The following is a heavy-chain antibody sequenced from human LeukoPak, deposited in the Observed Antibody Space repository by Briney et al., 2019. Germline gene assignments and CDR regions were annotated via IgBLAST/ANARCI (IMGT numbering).Heavy chain of an antibody. J-gene: IGHJ6*02. CDR3: PFTGTTSRSSYYYGMDV. Sequence: GGSLRLSCAASGFTFSNAGMSWVRQAPGKGLEWVGGIKSNTDGGTTDDAATVKGRLIISRDDSKKTLYLQMNSLKTEETAVYYCPFTGTTSRSSYYYGMDVWGQGTTVTVSS. CDR1: GFTFSNAG. CDR2: IKSNTDGGTT. V-gene: IGHV3-15*01. D-gene: IGHD1-7*01.